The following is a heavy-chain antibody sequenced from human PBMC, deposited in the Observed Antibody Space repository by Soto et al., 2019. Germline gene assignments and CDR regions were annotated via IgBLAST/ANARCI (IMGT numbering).Heavy chain of an antibody. Sequence: ASVKVSCKASGYTFTSYYMHWVRQAPGQGLEWMGIINPSGGSTGYAQKFQGRVTMTRDTSTSTVYMELSSLRSEDTAVYYCARIPLTGTFDIWGQGTMVTVSS. J-gene: IGHJ3*02. CDR3: ARIPLTGTFDI. V-gene: IGHV1-46*01. D-gene: IGHD3-10*01. CDR1: GYTFTSYY. CDR2: INPSGGST.